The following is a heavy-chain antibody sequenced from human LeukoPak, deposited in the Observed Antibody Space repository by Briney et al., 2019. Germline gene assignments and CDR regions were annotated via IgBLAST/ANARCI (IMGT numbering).Heavy chain of an antibody. CDR3: TTSGGTTTRFVDY. Sequence: PGGSLRLSCAASGSTFSNAWMSWVRQAPGKGLEWVGRIISKVDGGTADYAAPVKGRFTISRDDSKNTVYLQMNSLKTEDTAVYYCTTSGGTTTRFVDYWGQGNLVSVSS. V-gene: IGHV3-15*01. CDR1: GSTFSNAW. J-gene: IGHJ4*02. D-gene: IGHD2/OR15-2a*01. CDR2: IISKVDGGTA.